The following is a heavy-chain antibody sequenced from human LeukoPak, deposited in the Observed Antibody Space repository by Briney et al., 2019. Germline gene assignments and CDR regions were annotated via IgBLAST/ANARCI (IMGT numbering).Heavy chain of an antibody. J-gene: IGHJ4*02. V-gene: IGHV4-59*01. Sequence: SETLSLTCTVPGGSISNDYWGWIRQPPGKGLEWIGYIYYTGSTNYNPSLKSRVTISVDTSKNQFSLKLSSVTAADTAVYYCATGMYYDFWSDWGQGTLVTVSS. CDR2: IYYTGST. D-gene: IGHD3-3*01. CDR3: ATGMYYDFWSD. CDR1: GGSISNDY.